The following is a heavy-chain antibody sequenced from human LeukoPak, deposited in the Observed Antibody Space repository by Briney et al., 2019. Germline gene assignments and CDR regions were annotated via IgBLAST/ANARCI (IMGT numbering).Heavy chain of an antibody. CDR1: GASISSSTYY. D-gene: IGHD6-13*01. V-gene: IGHV4-39*07. CDR3: AREDSSSWYVY. J-gene: IGHJ4*02. CDR2: LYYTGTT. Sequence: SETLSLTCTVSGASISSSTYYWDWIRQPPGKGLEWIGSLYYTGTTYYNPSLKGRVTISVDPSKNQFSLKLSSVTAADTAVYYCAREDSSSWYVYWGQGTLVTVSS.